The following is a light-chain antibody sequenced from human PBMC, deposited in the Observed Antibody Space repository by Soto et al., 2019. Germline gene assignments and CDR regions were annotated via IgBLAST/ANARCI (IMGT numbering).Light chain of an antibody. Sequence: DIQMAQSPSSLSASVGDRVTITCRASQSISNYLNWYQQKPGKAPKLLIYAASSLQSGVPSRFSGSGSGRDFTLAISSLQPEDFATYYCQQSDSSPRTFGQGTMVEIK. CDR3: QQSDSSPRT. J-gene: IGKJ1*01. CDR2: AAS. CDR1: QSISNY. V-gene: IGKV1-39*01.